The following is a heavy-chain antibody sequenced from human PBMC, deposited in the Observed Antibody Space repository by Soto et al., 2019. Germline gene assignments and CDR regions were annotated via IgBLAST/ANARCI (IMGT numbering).Heavy chain of an antibody. D-gene: IGHD5-18*01. CDR3: ARQTHDSDTGPTFQYYFDS. J-gene: IGHJ4*02. V-gene: IGHV5-10-1*01. CDR1: GYSFAGYW. CDR2: IDPSDSQT. Sequence: GESLKISCKGSGYSFAGYWITWVRQKPGKGLEWMGRIDPSDSQTYYSPSFRGHVTIPATKSITTVFLQWSSLRASDTAMYYCARQTHDSDTGPTFQYYFDSWGQGTPVTVSS.